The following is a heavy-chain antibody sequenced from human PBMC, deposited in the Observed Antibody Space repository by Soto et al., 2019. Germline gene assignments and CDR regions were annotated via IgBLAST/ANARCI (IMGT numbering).Heavy chain of an antibody. Sequence: EVQLVESGGGLVQPGGSLRLSCAASGFTFSSYWMHWVRQGPGKGLVWVSRINGDGSSTSYADSVKGRFTISRDNAKNTVYLQMNSLRAEDTAVYYCARVRAYCSGGSCYVDYWGQGALVTVSS. CDR1: GFTFSSYW. CDR2: INGDGSST. J-gene: IGHJ4*02. V-gene: IGHV3-74*01. D-gene: IGHD2-15*01. CDR3: ARVRAYCSGGSCYVDY.